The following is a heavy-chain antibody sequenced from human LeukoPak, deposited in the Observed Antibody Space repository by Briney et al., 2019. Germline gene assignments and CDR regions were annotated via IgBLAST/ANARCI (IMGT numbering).Heavy chain of an antibody. V-gene: IGHV3-64D*06. D-gene: IGHD4-17*01. CDR3: VKSRAGDYGDYVWVY. CDR1: GFTFSCYA. Sequence: GGSLRLSCSASGFTFSCYAMHWVREAPGKGLEYVSAISSNGGSTYYADSVKGRFTISRDNSKNTLYLQVSSLRAEDTAVYYCVKSRAGDYGDYVWVYWGQGTLVTVSS. J-gene: IGHJ4*02. CDR2: ISSNGGST.